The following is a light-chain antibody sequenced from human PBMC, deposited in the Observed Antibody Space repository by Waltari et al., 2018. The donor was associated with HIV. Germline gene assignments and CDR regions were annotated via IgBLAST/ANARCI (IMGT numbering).Light chain of an antibody. CDR2: DNN. CDR1: SSNIGTNY. V-gene: IGLV1-51*01. CDR3: GTWDSSLSAYV. Sequence: QSVLTQPPSVSAAPGQKVTISCPGSSSNIGTNYVSWYQQPPGTAPKLLIYDNNKRPSGIPDRFSGSKSGTSATLGITGLQTGDEADYYCGTWDSSLSAYVFGTGTKVTVL. J-gene: IGLJ1*01.